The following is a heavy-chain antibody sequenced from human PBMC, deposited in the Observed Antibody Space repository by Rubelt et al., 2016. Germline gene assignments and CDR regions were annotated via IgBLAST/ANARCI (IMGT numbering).Heavy chain of an antibody. J-gene: IGHJ5*02. CDR3: ATTAADLYNWFDP. CDR1: GGSFSGYS. V-gene: IGHV4-34*02. D-gene: IGHD6-13*01. CDR2: INHSGSN. Sequence: QVQLQQWGAGLLKPSETLSLTCAVFGGSFSGYSRSWIRQPPGKGLEWIGEINHSGSNNYNPSLKSRVTTSVDTSKKHFSLKLSSVTAADTAVYYCATTAADLYNWFDPWGQGTLVTVSS.